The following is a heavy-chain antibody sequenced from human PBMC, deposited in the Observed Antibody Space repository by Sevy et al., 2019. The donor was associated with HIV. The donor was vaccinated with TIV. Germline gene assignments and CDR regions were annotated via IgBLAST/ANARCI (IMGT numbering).Heavy chain of an antibody. CDR2: VYTSGTT. CDR3: ARLHSANWSAFDI. CDR1: GGPIGSDSYY. D-gene: IGHD1-1*01. V-gene: IGHV4-61*02. Sequence: SETLSLTCTVSGGPIGSDSYYWSWIRQPAGKGPEWIGRVYTSGTTNLHPSLKSRVTISIDTSKTMYSLELSFVTAADTAVYFCARLHSANWSAFDIWGQGTMVTVSS. J-gene: IGHJ3*02.